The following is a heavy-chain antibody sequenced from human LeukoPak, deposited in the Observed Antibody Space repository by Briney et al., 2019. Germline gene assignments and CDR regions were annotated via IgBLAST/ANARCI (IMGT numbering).Heavy chain of an antibody. Sequence: PSGTLSLTCAVSGGSISSSNWWSWVRQPPGKGLEWIGEIYHSGSTNYNPSLKSRVTMSVDTSKDQFPLKLNSVTAADTAVYYCARDNLHDYGDYGWDGVNALDIWGQGTMVTVSS. CDR2: IYHSGST. CDR3: ARDNLHDYGDYGWDGVNALDI. D-gene: IGHD4-17*01. J-gene: IGHJ3*02. CDR1: GGSISSSNW. V-gene: IGHV4-4*02.